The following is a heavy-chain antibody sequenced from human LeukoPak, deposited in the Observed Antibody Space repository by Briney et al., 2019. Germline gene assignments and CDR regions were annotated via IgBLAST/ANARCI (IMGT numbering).Heavy chain of an antibody. CDR2: MNPNSGNT. CDR1: GYTFTSYG. V-gene: IGHV1-8*02. Sequence: ASVKVSCKASGYTFTSYGISWVRQAPGQGLEWMGWMNPNSGNTGYAQKFQGRVTMTRNTSISTAYMELSSLRSEDTAVYYCARVGATVDAFDIWGQGTMVTVSS. CDR3: ARVGATVDAFDI. D-gene: IGHD1-26*01. J-gene: IGHJ3*02.